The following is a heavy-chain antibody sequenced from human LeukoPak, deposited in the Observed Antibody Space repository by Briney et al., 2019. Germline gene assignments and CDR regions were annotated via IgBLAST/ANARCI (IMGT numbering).Heavy chain of an antibody. CDR2: MRRDGDVI. D-gene: IGHD2-21*01. CDR3: AKDFISILALIPWDY. CDR1: GFTFSSXG. Sequence: PGGXXXXXXEASGFTFSSXGXXXXRXXXXKXXXXXXXMRRDGDVIYYAASVKGRFTISRDNSRNMVYLQLNTLRPEDTAVYYCAKDFISILALIPWDYWGQGTLVTVSP. V-gene: IGHV3-30*02. J-gene: IGHJ4*02.